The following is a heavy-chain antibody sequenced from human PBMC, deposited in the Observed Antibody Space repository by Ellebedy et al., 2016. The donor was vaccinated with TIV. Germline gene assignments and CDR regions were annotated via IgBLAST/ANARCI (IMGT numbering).Heavy chain of an antibody. Sequence: SGPTLVKPTETLTLTCSFSGFSLNTSGMCVSWIRQPPGKALEWLARLDWDDDDYFSTSLKTRLTISKDTSKNQVVLRMTHMDPADTGTYYCARTLFLYSSGWLSNDFWGQGVLVTVSS. CDR1: GFSLNTSGMC. D-gene: IGHD6-19*01. J-gene: IGHJ4*02. CDR2: LDWDDDD. V-gene: IGHV2-70*11. CDR3: ARTLFLYSSGWLSNDF.